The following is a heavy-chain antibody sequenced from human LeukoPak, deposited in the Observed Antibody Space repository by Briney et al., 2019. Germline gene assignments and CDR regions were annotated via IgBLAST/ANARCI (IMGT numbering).Heavy chain of an antibody. CDR1: GFTFSSYA. V-gene: IGHV3-48*04. Sequence: GGSLRLSCAASGFTFSSYAMSWVRQAPGKGLEWVSYISSSGSTIYYADSVKGRFTISRDNAKNSLYLQMNSLRAEDTAVYYCARDLHYYDSSGYYPPPGYWGQGTLVTVSS. CDR2: ISSSGSTI. J-gene: IGHJ4*02. D-gene: IGHD3-22*01. CDR3: ARDLHYYDSSGYYPPPGY.